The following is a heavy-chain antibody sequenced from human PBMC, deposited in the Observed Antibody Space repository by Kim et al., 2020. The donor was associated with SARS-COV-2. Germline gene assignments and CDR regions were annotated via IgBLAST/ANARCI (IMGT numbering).Heavy chain of an antibody. J-gene: IGHJ4*02. Sequence: GGSLRLSCTTSGFTFTGYAMSWVRQAPGKGLEWVSSIDGSDGTTYYVDSVKGRFTISRDNSKNTLYLQMSTLRADATAVYYCMKGGWGWIWDHWGQGTL. CDR3: MKGGWGWIWDH. V-gene: IGHV3-23*01. CDR2: IDGSDGTT. D-gene: IGHD2-2*03. CDR1: GFTFTGYA.